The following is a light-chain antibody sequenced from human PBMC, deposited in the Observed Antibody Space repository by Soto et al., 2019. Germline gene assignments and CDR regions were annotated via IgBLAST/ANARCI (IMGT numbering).Light chain of an antibody. CDR2: DVS. V-gene: IGLV2-11*01. J-gene: IGLJ3*02. CDR1: SSDVGGYNY. CDR3: SSYAGSNTWV. Sequence: QSVLTQPRSVSGSPGQSVTISCTGTSSDVGGYNYVSWYQQHPGKAPKLMIYDVSNRPSGVPDRFSGSKSGNTASLTISGLQAEDEADYYCSSYAGSNTWVFGGGTKVTVL.